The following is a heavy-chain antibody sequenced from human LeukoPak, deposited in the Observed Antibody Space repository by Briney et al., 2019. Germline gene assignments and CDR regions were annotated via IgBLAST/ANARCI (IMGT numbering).Heavy chain of an antibody. J-gene: IGHJ4*02. V-gene: IGHV4-59*01. CDR3: VRVVALGAAGYYFNY. CDR2: IYYSGST. D-gene: IGHD6-13*01. Sequence: SETLSLTCTVSGGSISSYYWSWIRQPPGKGLEWIGYIYYSGSTNYNPSLKSRVTISVDTSKNQFSLKLTSVTAADTAVYYCVRVVALGAAGYYFNYWGQGSLVTVSS. CDR1: GGSISSYY.